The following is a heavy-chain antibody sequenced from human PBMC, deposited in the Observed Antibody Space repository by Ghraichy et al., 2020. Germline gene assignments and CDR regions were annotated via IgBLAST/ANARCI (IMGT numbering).Heavy chain of an antibody. J-gene: IGHJ4*02. Sequence: GGSLRLSCAASGFTFSTHGMHWVRQAPGKGLEWVASIRFDGNKEFYADSVKGRFTIFRDLSKNTLFLQMDTLRADDTALYFCAKDRLQWLRSSFDYGGQGTLVIVSS. CDR2: IRFDGNKE. CDR1: GFTFSTHG. D-gene: IGHD5-12*01. CDR3: AKDRLQWLRSSFDY. V-gene: IGHV3-30*02.